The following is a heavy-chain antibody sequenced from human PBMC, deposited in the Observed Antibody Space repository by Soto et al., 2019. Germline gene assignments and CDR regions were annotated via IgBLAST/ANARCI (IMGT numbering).Heavy chain of an antibody. V-gene: IGHV3-7*03. J-gene: IGHJ6*02. CDR1: GFTFSSYW. Sequence: PGGSLRLSCAVSGFTFSSYWMSWVRQAPGKGLEWVANIKQDGSKKYYVDSVKDRFTISRDNAKNSLYLQMNSLRAEDTAVYYCARGRHRYAIYYYYGMDVWGQGTTVTVSS. D-gene: IGHD3-16*02. CDR3: ARGRHRYAIYYYYGMDV. CDR2: IKQDGSKK.